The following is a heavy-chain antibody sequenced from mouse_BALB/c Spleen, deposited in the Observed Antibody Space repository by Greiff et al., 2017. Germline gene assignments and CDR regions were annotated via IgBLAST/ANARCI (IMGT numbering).Heavy chain of an antibody. D-gene: IGHD2-10*01. Sequence: VQLQESGPGLVKPSQSLSLTCTVTGYSITSDYAWNWIRQFPGNKLEWMGYISYSGSTSYNPSLKSRISITRDTSKNQFFLQLNSVTTEDTATYYCARRAYYGNYVGYFDVWGAGTTVTVSS. J-gene: IGHJ1*01. CDR2: ISYSGST. CDR1: GYSITSDYA. CDR3: ARRAYYGNYVGYFDV. V-gene: IGHV3-2*02.